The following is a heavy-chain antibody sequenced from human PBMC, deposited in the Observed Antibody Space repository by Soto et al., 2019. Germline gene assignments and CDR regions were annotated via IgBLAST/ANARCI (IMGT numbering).Heavy chain of an antibody. CDR3: ARGRKGFSSSCYVD. J-gene: IGHJ4*02. CDR1: GGSFSCYY. D-gene: IGHD6-13*01. CDR2: INDSGGT. Sequence: SETLSLTCAVYGGSFSCYYWTWIRQPPGKGLEWIGEINDSGGTDYNPSLKSRVTISLDTSKNQLSLKLSSLTAADTAVYYWARGRKGFSSSCYVDWGQGTLVTVSS. V-gene: IGHV4-34*01.